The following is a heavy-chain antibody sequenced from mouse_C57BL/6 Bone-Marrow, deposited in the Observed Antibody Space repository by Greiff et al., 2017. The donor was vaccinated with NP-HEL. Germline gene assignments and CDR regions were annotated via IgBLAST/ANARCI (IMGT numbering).Heavy chain of an antibody. J-gene: IGHJ3*01. CDR2: ISDGGSYT. CDR1: GFTFSSYA. V-gene: IGHV5-4*01. Sequence: EVHLVESGGGLVKPGGSLKLSCAASGFTFSSYAMSWVHQTPEKRLEWVATISDGGSYTYYPDNVKGRFTISRDNAKNNLYLQMSHLKSEDTAMYYCARSYDGYYGGFAYWGQGTLVTVSA. D-gene: IGHD2-3*01. CDR3: ARSYDGYYGGFAY.